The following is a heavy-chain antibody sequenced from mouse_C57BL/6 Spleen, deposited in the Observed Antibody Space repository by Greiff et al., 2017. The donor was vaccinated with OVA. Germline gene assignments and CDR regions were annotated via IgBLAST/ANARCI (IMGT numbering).Heavy chain of an antibody. CDR2: SYWDDDK. D-gene: IGHD4-1*01. Sequence: QVTLKESGPGILQSSQTLSLTCSFSGFSLSTYGMGVSWIRQPSGKGLEWLAHSYWDDDKRYNPSLKSRLTISKETSRNQVFLKITSVDTAETATYYCARRKANCDGRDYFDYWGQGTTLTVAS. V-gene: IGHV8-12*01. CDR1: GFSLSTYGMG. CDR3: ARRKANCDGRDYFDY. J-gene: IGHJ2*01.